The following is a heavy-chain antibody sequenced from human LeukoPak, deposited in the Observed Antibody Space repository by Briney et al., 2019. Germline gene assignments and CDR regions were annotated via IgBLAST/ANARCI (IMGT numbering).Heavy chain of an antibody. CDR3: ARDGGSVGHLVVVAATGIFGDLDY. J-gene: IGHJ4*02. CDR1: GYTFTGYY. D-gene: IGHD2-15*01. CDR2: INPNSGGT. V-gene: IGHV1-2*02. Sequence: ASVKVSCKASGYTFTGYYMHWVRQAPGQGLEWIGWINPNSGGTNYAQKFQGRVTMTRDTSISTAYMELSRLRSDDTAVYYCARDGGSVGHLVVVAATGIFGDLDYWGQGTLVTVSS.